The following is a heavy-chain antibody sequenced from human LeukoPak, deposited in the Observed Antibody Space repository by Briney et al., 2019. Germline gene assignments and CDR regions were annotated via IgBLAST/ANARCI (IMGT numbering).Heavy chain of an antibody. Sequence: GGSLRLSCAASKFSFSSYWMHWVRQAPGKGLVWVSRINSDGSRTNYADSVKGRFTISRDNAKNTLYLQMSSLRAEDTAVYFCAKDSSSRGWYFEHWGQGTLVTVSS. J-gene: IGHJ4*02. D-gene: IGHD6-19*01. CDR2: INSDGSRT. CDR3: AKDSSSRGWYFEH. V-gene: IGHV3-74*01. CDR1: KFSFSSYW.